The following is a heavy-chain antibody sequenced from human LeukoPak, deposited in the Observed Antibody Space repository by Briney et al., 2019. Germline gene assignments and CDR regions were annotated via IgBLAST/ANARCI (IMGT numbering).Heavy chain of an antibody. V-gene: IGHV4-39*01. CDR3: ARQVEMVTIVRDNWFDP. CDR2: ILYSGST. Sequence: SETLSLTCSVSGDSISSSMYYWGWIRQPPGRGLEWIGNILYSGSTYYNPSFKSRVTISVDTSKNQFSLKLSSVTAADTAVYYCARQVEMVTIVRDNWFDPWGQGTLVTVSS. D-gene: IGHD5-24*01. CDR1: GDSISSSMYY. J-gene: IGHJ5*02.